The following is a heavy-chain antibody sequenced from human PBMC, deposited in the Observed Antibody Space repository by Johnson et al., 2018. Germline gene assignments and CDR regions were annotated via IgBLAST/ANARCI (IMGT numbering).Heavy chain of an antibody. CDR1: GFTFDDYD. V-gene: IGHV3-9*01. D-gene: IGHD5-24*01. Sequence: VQLVQSGGGLVQPGRSLRLSCAASGFTFDDYDMHWVRQAPGKGLEWVSGISRHSDRIGYADSVKGRFTISRDNAQRSLLYLQTNSLRAEDTALYYCASLRVREYMDVWGKGTTVTFSS. J-gene: IGHJ6*03. CDR2: ISRHSDRI. CDR3: ASLRVREYMDV.